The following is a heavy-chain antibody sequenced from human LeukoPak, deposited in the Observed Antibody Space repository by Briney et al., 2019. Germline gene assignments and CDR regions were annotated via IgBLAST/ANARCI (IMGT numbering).Heavy chain of an antibody. D-gene: IGHD3-10*01. Sequence: TGGSLRLFCVASGFSVSNDYMSWVRQAPGKGLEWVSVIYTDGRTFYADSVRGRFSISRDNPKNTLYLQMNSLRVDVTAIYYCTRDGPYGGLNGFDYWGQGTLVTVTS. J-gene: IGHJ4*02. CDR3: TRDGPYGGLNGFDY. V-gene: IGHV3-53*01. CDR2: IYTDGRT. CDR1: GFSVSNDY.